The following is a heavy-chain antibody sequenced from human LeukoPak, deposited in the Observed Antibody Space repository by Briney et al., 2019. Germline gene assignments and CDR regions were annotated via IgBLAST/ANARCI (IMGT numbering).Heavy chain of an antibody. CDR3: AREDGDYRPDNWFDP. J-gene: IGHJ5*02. Sequence: GASVKVSCKASGYTFTSYAMNWVRQAPGQGLEWMGWINTNTGNPTYAQGFTGWFVFSLDTSVSTAYLQISSLKAEDTAVYYCAREDGDYRPDNWFDPWGQGTLVTVSS. CDR2: INTNTGNP. V-gene: IGHV7-4-1*02. D-gene: IGHD4-17*01. CDR1: GYTFTSYA.